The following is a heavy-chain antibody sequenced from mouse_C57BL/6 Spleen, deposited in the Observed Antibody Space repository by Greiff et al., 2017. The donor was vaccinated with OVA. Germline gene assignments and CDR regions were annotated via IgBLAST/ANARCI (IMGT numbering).Heavy chain of an antibody. V-gene: IGHV3-6*01. Sequence: VQLQQSGPGLVKPSQSLSLTCSVTGYSITSGYYWNWIRQFPGNKLEWMGYISYDGSNNYNPSLKNRISITRDTSKNQFFLKLNSVTTEDTATYYCAREEGWFAYWGQGTLVTVSA. CDR1: GYSITSGYY. CDR2: ISYDGSN. CDR3: AREEGWFAY. J-gene: IGHJ3*01.